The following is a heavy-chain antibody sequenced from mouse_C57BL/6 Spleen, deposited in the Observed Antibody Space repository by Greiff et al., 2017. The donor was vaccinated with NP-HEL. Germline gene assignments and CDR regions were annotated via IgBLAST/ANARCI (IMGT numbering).Heavy chain of an antibody. V-gene: IGHV5-4*03. CDR2: ISDGGSYT. D-gene: IGHD2-4*01. Sequence: EVKLMESGGGLVKPGGSLKLSCAASGFTLSSYSMSWVRQTPEKRLEWVATISDGGSYTYYPDNVKGRFTISRDNAKNNLYLQMSHLKSEDTAMYYCARGGSDYGFAYWGQGTLVTVSA. CDR3: ARGGSDYGFAY. J-gene: IGHJ3*01. CDR1: GFTLSSYS.